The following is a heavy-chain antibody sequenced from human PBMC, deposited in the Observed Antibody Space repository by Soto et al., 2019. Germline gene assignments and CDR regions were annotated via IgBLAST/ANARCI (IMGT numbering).Heavy chain of an antibody. Sequence: GGSLRLSCAVSGVTFIDLYMDWVRQATGKGLEWVGRTRNKANSYTTEYAASVKGRFTISRDDSKNSLYLQMNSLKTEDTAVYYCAHESEDDAFDIWGQGTMVTVSS. J-gene: IGHJ3*02. CDR2: TRNKANSYTT. V-gene: IGHV3-72*01. CDR1: GVTFIDLY. CDR3: AHESEDDAFDI.